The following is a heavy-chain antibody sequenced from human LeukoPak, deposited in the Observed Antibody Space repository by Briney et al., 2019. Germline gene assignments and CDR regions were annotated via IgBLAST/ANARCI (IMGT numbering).Heavy chain of an antibody. CDR3: ARNSAVLMTLSGSYPDY. Sequence: ASVKVPCKASGYTFTSYYMHWVRQAPGQGLEWMGIINPSGGSTSYAQEFQGRVTMTRDTSTSTVYMELSSLRSEDTAVYYCARNSAVLMTLSGSYPDYWGQGTLVTVSS. D-gene: IGHD1-26*01. J-gene: IGHJ4*02. V-gene: IGHV1-46*01. CDR2: INPSGGST. CDR1: GYTFTSYY.